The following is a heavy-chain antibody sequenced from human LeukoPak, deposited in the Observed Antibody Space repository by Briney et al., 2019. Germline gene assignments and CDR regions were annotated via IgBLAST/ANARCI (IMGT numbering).Heavy chain of an antibody. V-gene: IGHV1-69*04. J-gene: IGHJ4*02. CDR1: GGTFTNYA. CDR2: IIPILDVT. D-gene: IGHD3-9*01. CDR3: AREGGVDILTGFQY. Sequence: GASVKVSCKASGGTFTNYAINWVRQAPGQGLEWMGRIIPILDVTNYAQKFQGRVTITADQSTSTAYMELSRLRSEDTAVYYCAREGGVDILTGFQYWGQGTLVTVSS.